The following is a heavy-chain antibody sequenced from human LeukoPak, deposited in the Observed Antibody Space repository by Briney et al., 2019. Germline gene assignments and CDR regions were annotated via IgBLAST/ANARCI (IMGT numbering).Heavy chain of an antibody. CDR1: GFTLSSYA. Sequence: GGSLRLSCAASGFTLSSYAMSWVRQAPGRGLQWVSAISGSDGSTHYADSVKGRFTISRDSPNNRLYLQMNSLRAEDTAIYYCAKDVASTISSGGYYFDLWGQGTLVTVSS. CDR2: ISGSDGST. V-gene: IGHV3-23*01. CDR3: AKDVASTISSGGYYFDL. J-gene: IGHJ4*02. D-gene: IGHD5/OR15-5a*01.